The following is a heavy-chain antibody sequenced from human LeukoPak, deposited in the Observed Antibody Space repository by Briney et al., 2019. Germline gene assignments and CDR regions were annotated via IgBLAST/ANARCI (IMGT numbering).Heavy chain of an antibody. CDR2: IYPGDSDT. Sequence: GESLQISCKGSGYSFTSYWIVWVRPMTGKGLEWMGIIYPGDSDTRYSPSFQGQVTISADKSISTAYLQWSSLKASDTAMYYCAIGAIVGATKNYFDSWGQGTLVTVSS. J-gene: IGHJ4*02. CDR1: GYSFTSYW. V-gene: IGHV5-51*01. CDR3: AIGAIVGATKNYFDS. D-gene: IGHD1-26*01.